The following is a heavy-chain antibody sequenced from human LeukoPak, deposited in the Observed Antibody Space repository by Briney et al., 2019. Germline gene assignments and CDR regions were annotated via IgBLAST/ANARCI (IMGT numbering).Heavy chain of an antibody. CDR1: GFTFSSYA. CDR2: ISYDGSNK. V-gene: IGHV3-30-3*01. J-gene: IGHJ4*02. Sequence: GGSLRLSCAASGFTFSSYAMHWVRQAPGKGLEWVAVISYDGSNKYYADSVKGRFTISRDNSKNTLYLQMNSLRAEDTAVYYCASDITVEVAASGVRPHDDYWGQGTLVTVSS. CDR3: ASDITVEVAASGVRPHDDY. D-gene: IGHD2-15*01.